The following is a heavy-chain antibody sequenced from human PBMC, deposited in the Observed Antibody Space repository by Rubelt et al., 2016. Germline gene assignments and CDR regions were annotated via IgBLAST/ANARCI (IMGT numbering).Heavy chain of an antibody. Sequence: QVQLQESGPGLVKPSDTLSLSCTVSGGSISTGSYYWGWIRQAPGTGLEWIGSISYSGSIYYNPSLKSRLTISVDTSKNHFSLKLSSVTAADLAVYYCARAKYYGSGSYYKGYWFDPWGQGTLVTVSS. CDR1: GGSISTGSYY. D-gene: IGHD3-10*01. CDR2: ISYSGSI. V-gene: IGHV4-39*02. J-gene: IGHJ5*02. CDR3: ARAKYYGSGSYYKGYWFDP.